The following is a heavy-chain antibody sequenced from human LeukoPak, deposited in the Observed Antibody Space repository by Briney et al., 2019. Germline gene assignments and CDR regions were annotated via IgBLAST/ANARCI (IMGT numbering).Heavy chain of an antibody. CDR2: ISWDSDSI. CDR1: GFIFDDYA. D-gene: IGHD3-16*01. V-gene: IGHV3-9*03. CDR3: AKGGGGRLIYYYYMDV. Sequence: GGSLRLSCAASGFIFDDYAMHWGRQAPGKGLEWVSGISWDSDSIYYADSVKGRFTISRDNAKNSLYLQMNSLRAEDMALYYCAKGGGGRLIYYYYMDVWGKGTTVTVSS. J-gene: IGHJ6*03.